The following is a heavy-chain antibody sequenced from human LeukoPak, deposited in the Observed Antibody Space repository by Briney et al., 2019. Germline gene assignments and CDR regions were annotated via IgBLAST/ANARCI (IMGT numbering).Heavy chain of an antibody. CDR1: GDSFTSVTDY. CDR2: GDYSGGT. D-gene: IGHD6-19*01. Sequence: PSETLSLTCTVSGDSFTSVTDYSAWIRQPPGKGLEWIASGDYSGGTYYNPSLESRVAISADMSKNQISLKLTSVTGADTAVYYCAGERGEEYSSGWYKTNYFYNWGQGIRVTVSS. J-gene: IGHJ4*02. CDR3: AGERGEEYSSGWYKTNYFYN. V-gene: IGHV4-39*07.